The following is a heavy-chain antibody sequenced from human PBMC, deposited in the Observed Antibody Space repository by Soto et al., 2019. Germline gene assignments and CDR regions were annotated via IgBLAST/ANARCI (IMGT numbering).Heavy chain of an antibody. J-gene: IGHJ4*02. CDR2: ITPILGTA. V-gene: IGHV1-69*01. Sequence: QVQLAQSGAEVKKPGSSVKVSCKASGGTLSIYVISWVRQAPGQGLEWMGGITPILGTANYAKKFQGRVTITADESTSAAYMELSSLSSEDTAGYYCVRRPYTYGSDYFDYWGQGTLVTVSS. CDR3: VRRPYTYGSDYFDY. D-gene: IGHD5-18*01. CDR1: GGTLSIYV.